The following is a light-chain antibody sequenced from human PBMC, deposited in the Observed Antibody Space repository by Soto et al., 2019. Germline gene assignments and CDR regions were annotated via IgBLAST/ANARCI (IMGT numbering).Light chain of an antibody. CDR1: QSVGNN. CDR2: GTS. V-gene: IGKV3-15*01. Sequence: EIVMTQSPATLSVSPGERATLSCWASQSVGNNLAWYQQKPGQAPRLLIYGTSTRATGIPARFSGSGSGTELTLTISGLRSEDFGVYYCQQYISWPISFGQGTRLEI. CDR3: QQYISWPIS. J-gene: IGKJ5*01.